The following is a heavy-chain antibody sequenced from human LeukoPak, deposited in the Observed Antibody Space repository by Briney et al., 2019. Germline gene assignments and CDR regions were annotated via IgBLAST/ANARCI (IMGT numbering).Heavy chain of an antibody. CDR2: IYYSGST. V-gene: IGHV4-39*07. CDR3: AGYSTGTNWFDP. Sequence: SETLSLTCTVSGGSISSSSYYWGWIRQPPGKGLEWIGSIYYSGSTYYNPSLKSRVTMSVDTSKNQFSLKLSSVTAADTAVYYCAGYSTGTNWFDPWGQGTLVTVSS. D-gene: IGHD1-1*01. J-gene: IGHJ5*02. CDR1: GGSISSSSYY.